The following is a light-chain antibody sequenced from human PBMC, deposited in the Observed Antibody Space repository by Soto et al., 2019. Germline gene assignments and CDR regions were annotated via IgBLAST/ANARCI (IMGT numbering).Light chain of an antibody. CDR3: PQYDSSTWT. Sequence: EIVLTQSPGTLPLSPGERATLSCRASQSVSRSYLAWYPQTPGQAPRXIVYDTSYRETGVPERFSCSGAGTAFTPTISRLEPEDSAVDYCPQYDSSTWTFGQGTKVDIK. V-gene: IGKV3-20*01. J-gene: IGKJ1*01. CDR1: QSVSRSY. CDR2: DTS.